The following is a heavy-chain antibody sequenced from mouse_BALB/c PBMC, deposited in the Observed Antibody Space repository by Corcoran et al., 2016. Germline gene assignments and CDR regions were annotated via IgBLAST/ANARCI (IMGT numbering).Heavy chain of an antibody. Sequence: DVQLQESGPGLVKPSQSLSLTCSVTGYSITSGYYWNWIRQFPGNKLEWMGYISYDGSNNYNPSLKNRISSTRDTSKNQFFLKLNSVTTEDTATYYCARDGYYVDYWGQGTSVTVSS. CDR2: ISYDGSN. CDR3: ARDGYYVDY. D-gene: IGHD2-3*01. V-gene: IGHV3-6*02. J-gene: IGHJ4*01. CDR1: GYSITSGYY.